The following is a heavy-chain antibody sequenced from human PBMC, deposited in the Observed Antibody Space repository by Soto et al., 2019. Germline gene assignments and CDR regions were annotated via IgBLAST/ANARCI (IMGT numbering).Heavy chain of an antibody. V-gene: IGHV1-46*01. Sequence: ASVKVSCKAPGYTLTSYYMHWVRQAPGQGLEWMGIINPSGGSTNYARVLEGRITVTSQASTSTVYMEISSLRSDDTAFYFCVRDRPHAWFDPWGQGTLVTVSS. CDR3: VRDRPHAWFDP. CDR1: GYTLTSYY. CDR2: INPSGGST. J-gene: IGHJ5*02.